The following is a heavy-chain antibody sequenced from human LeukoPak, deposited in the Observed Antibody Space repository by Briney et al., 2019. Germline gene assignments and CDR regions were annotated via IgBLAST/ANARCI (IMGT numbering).Heavy chain of an antibody. J-gene: IGHJ6*02. CDR3: ASGDSSSWSRWYYYGMDV. CDR2: IWYDGSNK. Sequence: GGSLRLSCAASGFTFSSYGMHWVRQAPGKGLEWVAVIWYDGSNKYYADSVKGRFTISRDNSKNTLYLQMNSLRAEDTAVYYCASGDSSSWSRWYYYGMDVWGQGTTVTVSS. CDR1: GFTFSSYG. D-gene: IGHD6-13*01. V-gene: IGHV3-33*01.